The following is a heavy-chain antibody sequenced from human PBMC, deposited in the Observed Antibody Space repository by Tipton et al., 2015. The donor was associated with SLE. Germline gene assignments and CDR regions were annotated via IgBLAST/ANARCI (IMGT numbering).Heavy chain of an antibody. J-gene: IGHJ4*02. V-gene: IGHV4-39*01. CDR2: MYYSGNT. CDR1: GGSVRSSNYY. CDR3: ARAGDYFDY. Sequence: TLSLTCTVSGGSVRSSNYYWGWIRQPPGKGLEWIGSMYYSGNTYFNPSLRSRVTLSVDTSKNQFSLNLRSVAAADTAVYYCARAGDYFDYWGQGTTVIVSS.